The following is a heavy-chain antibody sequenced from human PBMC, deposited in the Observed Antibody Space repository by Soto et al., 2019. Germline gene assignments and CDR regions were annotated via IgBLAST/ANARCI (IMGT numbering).Heavy chain of an antibody. CDR3: ARYRTSYIDY. J-gene: IGHJ4*02. D-gene: IGHD2-2*01. CDR1: GGSISSSSYY. V-gene: IGHV4-39*01. Sequence: SQTLSLTCTVSGGSISSSSYYWGWIRQPPGKGLGWIGSIYYSGSTYYNPSLKSRVTISVDTSKNQFSLKLSSVTAADTAVYYCARYRTSYIDYWGQGTLVTVSS. CDR2: IYYSGST.